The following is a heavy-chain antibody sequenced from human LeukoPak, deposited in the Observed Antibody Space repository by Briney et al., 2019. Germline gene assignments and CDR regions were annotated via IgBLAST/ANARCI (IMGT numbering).Heavy chain of an antibody. Sequence: SETLSLTCTVSGGSISSSSYYWGWIRQPPGKGLEWIGSIYYSGSTYYNPSLKSRVTISVDTSKNQFSLKLSSVTAADTAVYYRATLLGYCSSTSCEIPWAFDYWGQGTLVTVSS. D-gene: IGHD2-2*01. V-gene: IGHV4-39*01. CDR1: GGSISSSSYY. J-gene: IGHJ4*02. CDR2: IYYSGST. CDR3: ATLLGYCSSTSCEIPWAFDY.